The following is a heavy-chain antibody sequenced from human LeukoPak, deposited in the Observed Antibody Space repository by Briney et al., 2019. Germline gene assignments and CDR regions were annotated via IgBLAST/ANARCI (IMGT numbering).Heavy chain of an antibody. D-gene: IGHD4-11*01. CDR3: ARDTTAFGNY. CDR1: GGSISSSSYY. Sequence: SETLSLTCTVSGGSISSSSYYWGWIRQPPGKGLEWIGSIYYSGSTYYNPSLKSRVTISVDTSKNQFSLKLSSVTAADTAVYYCARDTTAFGNYWGQGTLVTVSS. V-gene: IGHV4-39*07. CDR2: IYYSGST. J-gene: IGHJ4*02.